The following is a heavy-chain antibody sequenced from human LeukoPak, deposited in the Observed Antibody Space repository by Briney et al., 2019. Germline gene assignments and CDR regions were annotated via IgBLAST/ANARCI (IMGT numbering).Heavy chain of an antibody. CDR1: GGPISSYY. V-gene: IGHV4-59*01. Sequence: SETLSLTCTVSGGPISSYYWSWIRQPPGKGLEWIGYIYYSGSTNYNPSLKSRVTISVDTSKNQFSLKLSSVTAADTAVYYCARVGGEEAFDIWGQGTMVTVSS. D-gene: IGHD3-10*01. CDR2: IYYSGST. CDR3: ARVGGEEAFDI. J-gene: IGHJ3*02.